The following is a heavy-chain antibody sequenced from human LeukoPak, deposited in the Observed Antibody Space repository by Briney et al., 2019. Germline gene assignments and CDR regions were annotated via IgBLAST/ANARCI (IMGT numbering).Heavy chain of an antibody. J-gene: IGHJ4*02. V-gene: IGHV3-7*01. CDR3: ARDGFVGAADY. CDR2: IKQDGSEK. Sequence: LSGGPLRLSCAASEFIFSGYWMNWVRQAPGKELAWVANIKQDGSEKQYVDSVRGRFTISRDNAKNSLYLQMNSLRVEDTAVYYCARDGFVGAADYWGQGTLVTVSS. D-gene: IGHD6-13*01. CDR1: EFIFSGYW.